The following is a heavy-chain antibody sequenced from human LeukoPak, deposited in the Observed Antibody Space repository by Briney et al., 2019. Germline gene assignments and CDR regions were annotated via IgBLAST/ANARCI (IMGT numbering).Heavy chain of an antibody. Sequence: GGSLRLSCAASGYIFSSYGMSWVRKAPGKGLEWVSDISGSGGSTYYAASVKGRFTISRDNTKNTLYLQMNSLRAEDTAVYYCAKDGPWSYFQFDYWGQGTLVTVSS. V-gene: IGHV3-23*01. CDR2: ISGSGGST. CDR1: GYIFSSYG. J-gene: IGHJ4*02. CDR3: AKDGPWSYFQFDY. D-gene: IGHD3-10*01.